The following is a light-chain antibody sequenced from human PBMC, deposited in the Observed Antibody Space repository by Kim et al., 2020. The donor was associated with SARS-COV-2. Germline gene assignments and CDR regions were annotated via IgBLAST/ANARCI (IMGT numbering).Light chain of an antibody. J-gene: IGLJ2*01. CDR3: ATWDSSLSAVV. CDR1: NSNIGINY. CDR2: DNN. Sequence: GQKFTISCSGINSNIGINYVSWYQHLPGTAPNLLIYDNNKRPSEIPVRFSGSKSGTSATLGITGLQTGDEADYYCATWDSSLSAVVFGGGTQLTVL. V-gene: IGLV1-51*01.